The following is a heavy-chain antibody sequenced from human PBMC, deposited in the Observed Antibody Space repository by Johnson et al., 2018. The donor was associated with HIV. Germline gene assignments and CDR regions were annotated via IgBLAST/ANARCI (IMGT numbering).Heavy chain of an antibody. Sequence: VQLVESGGGVVQPGRSVRLSCTASGFTFSNYGMHWVRQAPGKGLEWVAVISYDGSNRYYADSVRGRSTLSRDNAKNSLYLQMNSLRAEDTAVYYCARAGLSIAAAGTPPGAFDIWGQGTMVTVSS. CDR1: GFTFSNYG. D-gene: IGHD6-13*01. CDR2: ISYDGSNR. V-gene: IGHV3-30*19. J-gene: IGHJ3*02. CDR3: ARAGLSIAAAGTPPGAFDI.